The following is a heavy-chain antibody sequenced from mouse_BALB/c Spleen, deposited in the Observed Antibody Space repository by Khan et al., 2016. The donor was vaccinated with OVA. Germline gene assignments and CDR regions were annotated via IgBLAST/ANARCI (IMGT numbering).Heavy chain of an antibody. Sequence: QVQLQQSGAELVKPGTSAKLSCKASGYTFSSYYIYWVKQRPGQGLEWIGGINPSNGDINFNEKFKTEATLTVDKSSSTVYMQLGSLTAEDSAVYYLTRAVYANPCAYWRQGTLVTVAA. CDR1: GYTFSSYY. CDR2: INPSNGDI. D-gene: IGHD2-10*02. J-gene: IGHJ3*01. CDR3: TRAVYANPCAY. V-gene: IGHV1S81*02.